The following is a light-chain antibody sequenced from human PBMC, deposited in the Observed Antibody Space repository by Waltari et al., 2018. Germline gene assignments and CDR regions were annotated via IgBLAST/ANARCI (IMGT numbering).Light chain of an antibody. CDR2: LGS. CDR1: QILLHSNGNNY. CDR3: MQSLQALWT. Sequence: DIVVTQSPLSLPVTPGEPASISCRSSQILLHSNGNNYLDWYLQKPGQSPQLLIYLGSNRASGVPDRFSGSGSGTDFTLKISRVEAEYVGVYYCMQSLQALWTFGQGTKVEFK. V-gene: IGKV2-28*01. J-gene: IGKJ1*01.